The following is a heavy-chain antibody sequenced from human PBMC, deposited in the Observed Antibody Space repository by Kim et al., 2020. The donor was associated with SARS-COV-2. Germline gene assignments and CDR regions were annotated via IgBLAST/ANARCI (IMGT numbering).Heavy chain of an antibody. J-gene: IGHJ4*02. CDR2: ISGSGGST. Sequence: GGSLRLSCAASGFTFSSYAMSWVRLAPGKGLEWVSAISGSGGSTYYADSVKGRFTISRDNSKNTLYLQMNSLRAEDTAVYYCAKALELQLVPFDYWGQGTLVTVSS. V-gene: IGHV3-23*01. CDR3: AKALELQLVPFDY. CDR1: GFTFSSYA. D-gene: IGHD1-7*01.